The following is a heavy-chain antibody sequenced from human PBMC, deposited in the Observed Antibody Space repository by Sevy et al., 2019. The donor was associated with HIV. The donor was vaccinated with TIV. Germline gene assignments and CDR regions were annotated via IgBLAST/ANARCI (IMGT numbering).Heavy chain of an antibody. Sequence: GGSLRLSCAASRFTFSSFAMSWVRQAPGKGLEWVSAIIGSGGSTNYSDSVKGRFTISRDNSKNTLYLQMNSLRGEDTAVYYCAKGGIWSPPTWFDPWGQGTLVTVSS. V-gene: IGHV3-23*01. CDR1: RFTFSSFA. J-gene: IGHJ5*02. CDR3: AKGGIWSPPTWFDP. D-gene: IGHD3-3*01. CDR2: IIGSGGST.